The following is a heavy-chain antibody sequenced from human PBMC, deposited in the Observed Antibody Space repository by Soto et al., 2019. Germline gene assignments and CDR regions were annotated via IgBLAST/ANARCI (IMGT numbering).Heavy chain of an antibody. CDR1: GFTFSSYS. CDR3: ARNPQLVLEDYYYYYMDV. J-gene: IGHJ6*03. V-gene: IGHV3-21*01. Sequence: GGSLRLSCAASGFTFSSYSMNWVRQAPGKGLEWVSSISSSSSYIYYADSVKGRFTISRDNAKNSLYLQMNSLRAEDTAVYYCARNPQLVLEDYYYYYMDVWGKGTTVTVSS. D-gene: IGHD6-6*01. CDR2: ISSSSSYI.